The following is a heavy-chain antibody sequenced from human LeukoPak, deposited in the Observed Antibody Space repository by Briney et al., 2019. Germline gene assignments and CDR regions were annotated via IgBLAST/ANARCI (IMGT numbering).Heavy chain of an antibody. CDR2: IYPGDSDT. J-gene: IGHJ4*02. D-gene: IGHD2-15*01. CDR1: GFPFTSYW. CDR3: ARRYCRGGICYYFDS. V-gene: IGHV5-51*01. Sequence: GESLRISCQGSGFPFTSYWIGWVRQMPGQGLEFTGIIYPGDSDTRYNPSFQGRISISADTSISTTYLHWTGLKASDTAMYYCARRYCRGGICYYFDSWGQGTLVTVSS.